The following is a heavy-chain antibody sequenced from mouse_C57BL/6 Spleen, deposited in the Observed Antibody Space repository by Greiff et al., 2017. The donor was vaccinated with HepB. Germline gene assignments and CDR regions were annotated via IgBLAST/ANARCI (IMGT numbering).Heavy chain of an antibody. CDR3: ARGGYDYYYFDY. CDR2: ISYSGST. D-gene: IGHD2-4*01. V-gene: IGHV3-1*01. CDR1: GYSITSGYD. J-gene: IGHJ2*01. Sequence: VQLKESGPGMVKPSQSLSLTCTVTGYSITSGYDWHWIRHFPGNKLEWMGYISYSGSTNYNPSLKSRISITHDTSKNHFFLKLNSVTTEDTATYYCARGGYDYYYFDYWGQGTTLTVSS.